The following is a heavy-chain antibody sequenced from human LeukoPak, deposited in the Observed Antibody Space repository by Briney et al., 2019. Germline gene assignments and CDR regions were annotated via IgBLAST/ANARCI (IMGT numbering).Heavy chain of an antibody. CDR3: AKMHGYYHYMDV. Sequence: GASVNVSCKASGYRFTTYAISWVRQAPGQGLECLGWIGVYNGGTKYAQTIQDRVTMTADTVTDTAYMELRSLTSDDTAVYYCAKMHGYYHYMDVWGKGTTVTVSS. J-gene: IGHJ6*03. CDR1: GYRFTTYA. V-gene: IGHV1-18*01. CDR2: IGVYNGGT.